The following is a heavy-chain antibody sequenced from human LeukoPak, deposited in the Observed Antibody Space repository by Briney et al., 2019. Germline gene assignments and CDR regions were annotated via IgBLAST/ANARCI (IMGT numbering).Heavy chain of an antibody. CDR2: VKSKASGETT. CDR3: TLIKGWGSGSYYLDY. D-gene: IGHD3-10*01. J-gene: IGHJ4*02. V-gene: IGHV3-15*01. CDR1: GSSISNDW. Sequence: GRSLRLSWAASGSSISNDWMSWVRQAPGKGLEWVGRVKSKASGETTDYAAPVKGKFTISRDDAKNTLYLQLNSLKTEDTAVYYCTLIKGWGSGSYYLDYWGQGTLVTVSS.